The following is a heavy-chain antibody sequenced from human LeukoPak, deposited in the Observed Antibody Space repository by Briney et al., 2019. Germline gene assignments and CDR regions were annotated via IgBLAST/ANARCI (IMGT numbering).Heavy chain of an antibody. CDR3: ARARMVRGVRPPNY. J-gene: IGHJ4*02. CDR1: GYTFTGYY. D-gene: IGHD3-10*01. V-gene: IGHV1-2*02. Sequence: ASVKVSCKASGYTFTGYYMHWVQQAPGQGLEWMGWINPNSGGTNYAQKFQGRVTMTRDTSISTAYMELSRLRSDDTAVYYCARARMVRGVRPPNYWGQGTLVTVSS. CDR2: INPNSGGT.